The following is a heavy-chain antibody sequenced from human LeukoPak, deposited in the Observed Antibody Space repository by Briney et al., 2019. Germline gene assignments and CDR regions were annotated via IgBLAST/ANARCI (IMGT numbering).Heavy chain of an antibody. CDR3: ARDPGIAVAGYYYYYYYMDV. CDR1: GFTFSSYA. CDR2: ISNNGGST. D-gene: IGHD6-19*01. J-gene: IGHJ6*03. Sequence: GGSLRLSCAASGFTFSSYAMHWVRQAPGKGLEYVSAISNNGGSTYYANSVKGRFTISRENSKNTLYLQMGSLRAEDMAVYYCARDPGIAVAGYYYYYYYMDVWGKGTTVTVSS. V-gene: IGHV3-64*01.